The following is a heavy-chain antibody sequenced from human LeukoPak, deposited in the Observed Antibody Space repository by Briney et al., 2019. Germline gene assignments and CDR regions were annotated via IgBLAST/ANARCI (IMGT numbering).Heavy chain of an antibody. D-gene: IGHD3-10*01. CDR1: GFTFSSYG. CDR2: IWYDGSNK. V-gene: IGHV3-33*01. Sequence: GGSLRLSCAASGFTFSSYGMHSVRQAPGKGLEWVAVIWYDGSNKYYADSVKGRFTISRDNSKNTLYLQMNSLRAEDTAVYYCARDPSTVWFGEFLYYFDYWGQGTLVTVSS. CDR3: ARDPSTVWFGEFLYYFDY. J-gene: IGHJ4*02.